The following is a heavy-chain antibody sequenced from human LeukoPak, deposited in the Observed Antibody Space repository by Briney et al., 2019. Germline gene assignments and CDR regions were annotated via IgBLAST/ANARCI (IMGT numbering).Heavy chain of an antibody. CDR3: AKWGTDDYGDFGAFDI. D-gene: IGHD4-17*01. J-gene: IGHJ3*02. Sequence: PGGSLRLSCAASGFTFSSYGMHWVRQAPGKGLEWVAVISYDGSNKYYADSVKGRFTISRDNSKNTLYLQMNSLRAEDTAVYYCAKWGTDDYGDFGAFDIWGQGTMVTVSS. V-gene: IGHV3-30*18. CDR2: ISYDGSNK. CDR1: GFTFSSYG.